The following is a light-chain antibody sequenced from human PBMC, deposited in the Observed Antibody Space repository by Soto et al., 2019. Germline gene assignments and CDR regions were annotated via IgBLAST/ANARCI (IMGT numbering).Light chain of an antibody. V-gene: IGLV2-14*01. CDR2: DVS. CDR3: SSYTSSSGYV. J-gene: IGLJ1*01. Sequence: QSALTQPASVSGSPGQSITFSCTGTSSDVGGYNYVSWYQQHPGKAPKLMIYDVSNRPSGVSNRFSGSKSGDTASLTISGLQAEDEAAYYCSSYTSSSGYVFGTGTKLTVL. CDR1: SSDVGGYNY.